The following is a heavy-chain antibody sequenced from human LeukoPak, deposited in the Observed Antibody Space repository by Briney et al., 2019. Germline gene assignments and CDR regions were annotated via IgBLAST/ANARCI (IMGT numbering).Heavy chain of an antibody. CDR2: IRYDGTVK. CDR1: GFNFRTSW. D-gene: IGHD6-13*01. CDR3: ARDPDSSSFDY. V-gene: IGHV3-7*01. J-gene: IGHJ4*02. Sequence: GGSLRLSCTASGFNFRTSWMSCVRQSPAKGLEFLANIRYDGTVKNYVDSVKGRFTISRDNPRNSVYLQMDSLRAEDTGLYYCARDPDSSSFDYWGQGALVTVSS.